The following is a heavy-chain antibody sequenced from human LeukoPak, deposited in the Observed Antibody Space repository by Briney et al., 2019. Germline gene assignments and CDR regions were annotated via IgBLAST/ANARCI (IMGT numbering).Heavy chain of an antibody. V-gene: IGHV4-4*02. CDR2: IYHTGNT. CDR1: GGSFTSSDW. D-gene: IGHD1-26*01. Sequence: SETLSLTCAVSGGSFTSSDWWNWVRQPPGKGLEWIGEIYHTGNTNYNPSLKSRVTISVDKSKNQFSLKLTSVTDADTAVYYCARGERSGTYYIVTDYFDYWSQGTLVTVYS. J-gene: IGHJ4*02. CDR3: ARGERSGTYYIVTDYFDY.